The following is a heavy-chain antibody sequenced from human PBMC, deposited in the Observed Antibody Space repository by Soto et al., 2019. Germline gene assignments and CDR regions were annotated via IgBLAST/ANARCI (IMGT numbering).Heavy chain of an antibody. J-gene: IGHJ4*02. V-gene: IGHV3-30-3*01. CDR2: LSYDSSNT. D-gene: IGHD2-15*01. Sequence: QVQLEESGGAVVQPGRSLRLSCAASGFAFSSYAMTWVRQAPGKGLEWVASLSYDSSNTHYADSVKGRYTISRDNSKNTLFLQMNSLRTEDTDVYDCVRDYNYGSGRYDYWGQGTPVTVSS. CDR1: GFAFSSYA. CDR3: VRDYNYGSGRYDY.